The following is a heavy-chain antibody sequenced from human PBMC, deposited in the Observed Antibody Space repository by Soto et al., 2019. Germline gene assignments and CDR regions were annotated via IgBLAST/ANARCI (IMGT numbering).Heavy chain of an antibody. Sequence: PGESLKISCKASGYSFTNYRITWVRQVPGKGLEWVGRIDPSDSYTDYSPSFQGHVTISADKSITTAYLYWSSLKASDSAMYYCARREAQGWSDAWGQGTLVTVSS. V-gene: IGHV5-10-1*01. CDR1: GYSFTNYR. CDR3: ARREAQGWSDA. CDR2: IDPSDSYT. J-gene: IGHJ5*02.